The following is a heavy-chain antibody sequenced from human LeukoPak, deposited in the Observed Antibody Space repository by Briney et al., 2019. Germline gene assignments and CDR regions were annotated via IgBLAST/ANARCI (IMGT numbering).Heavy chain of an antibody. V-gene: IGHV3-7*01. CDR2: IKQDGSEK. D-gene: IGHD2-15*01. CDR1: GFTFSSYW. CDR3: ARPGYCSGDTCYVAFDI. J-gene: IGHJ3*02. Sequence: GGSLRLSCAASGFTFSSYWMSWVRQAPGKGLEWVANIKQDGSEKYYVDSVKGRFTISRDNAKNSLYLQMNSPRAEDTAVYYCARPGYCSGDTCYVAFDIWGQGTMVTVSS.